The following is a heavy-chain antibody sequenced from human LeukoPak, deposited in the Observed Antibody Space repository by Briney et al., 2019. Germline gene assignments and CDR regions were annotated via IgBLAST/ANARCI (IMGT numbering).Heavy chain of an antibody. CDR2: LSGGGGNT. CDR3: AKASGAGSFAD. J-gene: IGHJ4*02. CDR1: GHPFGLYP. V-gene: IGHV3-23*01. Sequence: PGGPLRLFCAPSGHPFGLYPMNWVPEAPGEGLVGVSSLSGGGGNTYYADSVKGRFTISGDNSKKTLHLQMNSLRAEDTALYHCAKASGAGSFADWGQGTLVTVSS. D-gene: IGHD3-10*01.